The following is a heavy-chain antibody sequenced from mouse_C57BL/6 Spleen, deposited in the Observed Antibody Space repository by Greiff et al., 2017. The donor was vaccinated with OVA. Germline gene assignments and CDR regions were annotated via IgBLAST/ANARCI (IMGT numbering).Heavy chain of an antibody. CDR1: GYTFTSYW. J-gene: IGHJ3*01. CDR2: IDPNSGGT. V-gene: IGHV1-72*01. D-gene: IGHD2-3*01. Sequence: QSCKASGYTFTSYWMHWVKQRPGRGLEWIGRIDPNSGGTKYNEKFKSKATLTVDKPSSTAYMQLSSLTSEDSAVYYCARGERHDGYPAGFAYWGQGTLVTVSA. CDR3: ARGERHDGYPAGFAY.